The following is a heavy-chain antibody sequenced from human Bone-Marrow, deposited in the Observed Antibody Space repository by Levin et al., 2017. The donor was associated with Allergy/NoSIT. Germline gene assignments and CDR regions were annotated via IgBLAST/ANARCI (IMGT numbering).Heavy chain of an antibody. CDR3: AKAMVSTYYFYGMDV. Sequence: GESLKISCAASGFTFTSYGIYWVRQAPGEGLEWVAVISYDGNKKYYEDSVKGRSTISRDNSKNTVYLEMHSLRVEDTAVYYCAKAMVSTYYFYGMDVWGQGTTVTVSS. CDR1: GFTFTSYG. V-gene: IGHV3-30*18. D-gene: IGHD2-8*01. CDR2: ISYDGNKK. J-gene: IGHJ6*02.